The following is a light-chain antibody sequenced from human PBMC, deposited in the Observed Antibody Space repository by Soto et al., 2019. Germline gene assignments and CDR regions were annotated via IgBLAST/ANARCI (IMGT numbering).Light chain of an antibody. CDR2: NNN. CDR1: SSNIGSNT. V-gene: IGLV1-44*01. J-gene: IGLJ3*02. CDR3: AAWDDGLNGVL. Sequence: QAVVTQPPSASGTPGQRVTISCSGSSSNIGSNTVNWYHQLPGTAPKLLISNNNQRPSGVPDRFSGSKSGTSASPAISGLQSEDEADYYCAAWDDGLNGVLFGGGTKLTVL.